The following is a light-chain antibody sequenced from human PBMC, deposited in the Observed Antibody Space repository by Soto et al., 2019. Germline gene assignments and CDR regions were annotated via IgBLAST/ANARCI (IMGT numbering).Light chain of an antibody. V-gene: IGKV1-33*01. J-gene: IGKJ5*01. CDR3: QQYDNLPIT. CDR1: QDISNY. Sequence: QITPSPSSLSASFGDRVTINLQARQDISNYLNWYQQKPGKAPKLLIYDASNLETGVPSRFSGSGSGTDFTFTISSLQPEDIATYYCQQYDNLPITFGQGTRLEIK. CDR2: DAS.